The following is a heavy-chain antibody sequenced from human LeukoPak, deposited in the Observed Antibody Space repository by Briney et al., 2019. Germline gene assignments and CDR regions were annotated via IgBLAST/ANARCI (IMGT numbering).Heavy chain of an antibody. CDR1: GFTFSSYA. CDR3: AKDLTYYDFWSVDAFDI. Sequence: GGSLRLSCAASGFTFSSYAMSWVRQAPGKGLEWVSAISGSGGSTYYADSVKGRFTISRDNSKNTLYLQMNSLRAEDTAVYYCAKDLTYYDFWSVDAFDIWGQGTMVTVS. V-gene: IGHV3-23*01. CDR2: ISGSGGST. D-gene: IGHD3-3*01. J-gene: IGHJ3*02.